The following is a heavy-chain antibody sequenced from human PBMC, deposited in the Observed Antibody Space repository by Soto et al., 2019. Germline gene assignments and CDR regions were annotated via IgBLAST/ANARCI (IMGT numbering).Heavy chain of an antibody. J-gene: IGHJ6*02. CDR3: TCIFSGGYGYGFYYYGMDV. D-gene: IGHD5-18*01. CDR1: GGSISSSSYY. CDR2: IYYSGST. Sequence: QLQLQESGPGLVKPSETLSHTCTVSGGSISSSSYYWGWIRQPPGKGLEWIGSIYYSGSTYYNPSLKSRVTISVDTSKSQFSLKLSSVTAADTAVYYCTCIFSGGYGYGFYYYGMDVWGQGTTVTVSS. V-gene: IGHV4-39*01.